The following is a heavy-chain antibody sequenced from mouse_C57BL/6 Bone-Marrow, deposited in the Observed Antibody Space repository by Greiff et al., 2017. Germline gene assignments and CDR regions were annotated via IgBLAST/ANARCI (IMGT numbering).Heavy chain of an antibody. CDR3: ARHEKIDPYYYGSSPWFAY. Sequence: ESGAELVKPGASVKLSCKASGYTFTEYTIHWVKQRSGQGLEWIGWFYPGSGSIKYNEKFKDKATLTADKSSSTVYMELSRLTSEDSAVYFCARHEKIDPYYYGSSPWFAYWGQGTLVTVSA. CDR2: FYPGSGSI. D-gene: IGHD1-1*01. J-gene: IGHJ3*01. V-gene: IGHV1-62-2*01. CDR1: GYTFTEYT.